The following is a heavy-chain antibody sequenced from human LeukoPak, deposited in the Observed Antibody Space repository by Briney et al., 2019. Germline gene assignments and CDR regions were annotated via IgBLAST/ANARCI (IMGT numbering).Heavy chain of an antibody. Sequence: SETLSLTCTVSGDSISSGGYYWSWIRQHPGKGLEWIGYIYYSGSTYYNPSLKSRVTISVDTSKDQFSLKLSSVTAADTAVYYCARAFGGWGSYRFGGTFDYWGQGTLVTVSS. V-gene: IGHV4-31*03. CDR3: ARAFGGWGSYRFGGTFDY. J-gene: IGHJ4*02. D-gene: IGHD3-16*02. CDR1: GDSISSGGYY. CDR2: IYYSGST.